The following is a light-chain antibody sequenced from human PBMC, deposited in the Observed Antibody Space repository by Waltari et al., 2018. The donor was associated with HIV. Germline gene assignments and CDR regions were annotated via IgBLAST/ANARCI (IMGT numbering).Light chain of an antibody. Sequence: EIVSTQSPATLSLSPGERATLTCRASQSVSNYLAWYQQKPGQAPRLLIYAASSRATGIPARFSGSGSGTDFTLTISSLEPGDFAVYYCQQRSNWPITFGQGTLLEIK. CDR1: QSVSNY. V-gene: IGKV3-11*01. J-gene: IGKJ5*01. CDR3: QQRSNWPIT. CDR2: AAS.